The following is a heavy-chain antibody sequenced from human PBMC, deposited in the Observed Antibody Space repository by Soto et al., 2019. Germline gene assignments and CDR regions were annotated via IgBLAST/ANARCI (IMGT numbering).Heavy chain of an antibody. J-gene: IGHJ6*02. CDR3: ATQKQRVLSYHYYGMDV. CDR2: ISAYNGNT. V-gene: IGHV1-18*01. D-gene: IGHD6-13*01. CDR1: GYTFTSYG. Sequence: ASVKVSCKASGYTFTSYGISWVRQAPGQGLEWMGWISAYNGNTNYAQKLQGRVTMTTDTSTSTAYMELRSLRSDDTAVYYCATQKQRVLSYHYYGMDVWGQGTTLNVSS.